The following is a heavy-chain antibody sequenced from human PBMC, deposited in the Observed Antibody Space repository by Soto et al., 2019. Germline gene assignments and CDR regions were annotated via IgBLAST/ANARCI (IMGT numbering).Heavy chain of an antibody. D-gene: IGHD3-3*02. CDR3: AKALARNYFDY. CDR2: ISYDGSNK. Sequence: QVQLVESGGGVVQPGRSLRLSCAASGFTFSSYGMHWVRQAPGKGLEWVAFISYDGSNKYSADSVKGRFTISRDNSKDTLYLQMNSLRAEDMAVYFCAKALARNYFDYWGQGTLVTVSS. J-gene: IGHJ4*02. CDR1: GFTFSSYG. V-gene: IGHV3-30*18.